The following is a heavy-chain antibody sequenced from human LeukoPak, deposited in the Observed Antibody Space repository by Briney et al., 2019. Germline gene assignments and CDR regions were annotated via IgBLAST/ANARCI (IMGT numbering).Heavy chain of an antibody. CDR1: GFTFSSYS. J-gene: IGHJ6*03. V-gene: IGHV3-21*01. CDR2: ITSSSSHI. D-gene: IGHD4-11*01. Sequence: GGSLRLSCAASGFTFSSYSMNWVRQAPGKGLERVASITSSSSHIYYADSVKGRFTISRDNAKNEVYLQMNSLRAEDTAIYYCARVMMGATVTTFHYYCMDVWGVGTTVTVSS. CDR3: ARVMMGATVTTFHYYCMDV.